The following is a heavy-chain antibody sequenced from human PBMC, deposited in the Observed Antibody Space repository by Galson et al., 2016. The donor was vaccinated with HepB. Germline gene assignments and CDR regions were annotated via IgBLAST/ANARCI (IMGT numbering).Heavy chain of an antibody. Sequence: SVKVSCKAFGYSLTTYYMQWVRQAPGQGLEWLATISPSGDTTNYAPTFQGRVSVTRDTSTSTVYLELSSLRSEDTAIYFCARDGNAFNLDFWGQGTLVTVSS. J-gene: IGHJ4*02. V-gene: IGHV1-46*01. CDR2: ISPSGDTT. CDR1: GYSLTTYY. CDR3: ARDGNAFNLDF. D-gene: IGHD1-1*01.